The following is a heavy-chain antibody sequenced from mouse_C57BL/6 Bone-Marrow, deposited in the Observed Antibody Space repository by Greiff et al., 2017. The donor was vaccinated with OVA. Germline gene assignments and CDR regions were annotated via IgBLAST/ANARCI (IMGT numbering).Heavy chain of an antibody. J-gene: IGHJ4*01. CDR1: GYTFTSYW. CDR3: ARGGYDDRYYYAMDY. Sequence: VQLQQPGTELVKPGASVKLSCKASGYTFTSYWMHWVKQRPGQGLEWIGNINPRNGGTNYNEKFKSKATLTVDKSSSTAYMQLSSLTSEDSAVYDGARGGYDDRYYYAMDYWGQGTSVTVSS. CDR2: INPRNGGT. V-gene: IGHV1-53*01. D-gene: IGHD2-2*01.